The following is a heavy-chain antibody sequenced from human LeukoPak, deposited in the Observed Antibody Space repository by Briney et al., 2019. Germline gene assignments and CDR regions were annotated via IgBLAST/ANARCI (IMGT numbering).Heavy chain of an antibody. CDR3: ARVGGYSYLQDFDY. Sequence: SETLSLTCTVSGGSISSYYWSWIRQPPGKGLEWIGYIYYSGSTNYNPSLKSRVTISVGTSKNQFSLKLSSVTAADTAVYYCARVGGYSYLQDFDYWGQGTLVTVSS. J-gene: IGHJ4*02. CDR1: GGSISSYY. D-gene: IGHD5-18*01. CDR2: IYYSGST. V-gene: IGHV4-59*01.